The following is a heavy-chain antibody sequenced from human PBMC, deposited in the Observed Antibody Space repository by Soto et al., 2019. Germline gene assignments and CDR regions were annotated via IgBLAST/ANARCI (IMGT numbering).Heavy chain of an antibody. Sequence: GGSLSLSCAASGFTFNNYWMSWVRQAPGKGLVWVSHIKHDGSITNYADSVKGRFTISRDNAKNTLYLQMNSLRAEDTAVYYCAKDLTWNQADYWGQGALVTVSS. CDR2: IKHDGSIT. D-gene: IGHD1-1*01. CDR3: AKDLTWNQADY. CDR1: GFTFNNYW. J-gene: IGHJ4*02. V-gene: IGHV3-74*01.